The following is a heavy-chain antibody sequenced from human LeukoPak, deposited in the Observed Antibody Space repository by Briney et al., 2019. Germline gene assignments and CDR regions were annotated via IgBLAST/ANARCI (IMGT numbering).Heavy chain of an antibody. CDR2: ITQDGSEN. CDR3: ARVYSRALYN. D-gene: IGHD2-15*01. J-gene: IGHJ4*02. CDR1: GFTFSTYW. Sequence: GGSLRHSCAASGFTFSTYWMTWVRQAPGKGLEWVADITQDGSENYYVDSVKGRFTISRDNAKNSLYLQMNSLKVEDTAVYYCARVYSRALYNWGQGTLVTVSS. V-gene: IGHV3-7*01.